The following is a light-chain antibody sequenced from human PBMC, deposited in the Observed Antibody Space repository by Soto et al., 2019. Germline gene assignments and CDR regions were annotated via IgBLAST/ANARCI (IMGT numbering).Light chain of an antibody. V-gene: IGKV3-15*01. J-gene: IGKJ5*01. Sequence: IVMTQSPATLSVSPGESDTITCRASQSISSNLAWYQQKPGQAPMLLIYGASTRATGIPARFSGSGSGTEFTRTISRLQSEDFAVYYCQQYNNWSFGQGTRLEIK. CDR1: QSISSN. CDR2: GAS. CDR3: QQYNNWS.